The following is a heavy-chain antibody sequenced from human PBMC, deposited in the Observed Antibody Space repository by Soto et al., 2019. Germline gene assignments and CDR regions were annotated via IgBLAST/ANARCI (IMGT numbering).Heavy chain of an antibody. CDR2: IKQDGSES. CDR3: AREGGSSLSGASDC. Sequence: PGGSLRLSCAASGFTFSSYWMNWVRQARGKGLEWVANIKQDGSESYYVDSVKGRFTISRDNAKNSLYLQMNILRAEDTAVYYCAREGGSSLSGASDCWGHGRLVTVSS. J-gene: IGHJ4*01. CDR1: GFTFSSYW. D-gene: IGHD6-6*01. V-gene: IGHV3-7*03.